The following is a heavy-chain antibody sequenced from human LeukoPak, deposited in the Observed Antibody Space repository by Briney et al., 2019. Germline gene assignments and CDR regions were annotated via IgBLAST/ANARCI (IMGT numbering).Heavy chain of an antibody. J-gene: IGHJ4*02. V-gene: IGHV3-7*01. CDR2: IKQDGSEK. CDR1: GFTFSSYW. D-gene: IGHD3-3*01. Sequence: GGSLRLSCAASGFTFSSYWMSWARQAPGKGLEWVANIKQDGSEKYYVDSVKGRFTISRDNAKNSLYLQMNSLRAEDTAVYYCARAYYDFWSGYYPLVYFDYWGQGTLVTVSS. CDR3: ARAYYDFWSGYYPLVYFDY.